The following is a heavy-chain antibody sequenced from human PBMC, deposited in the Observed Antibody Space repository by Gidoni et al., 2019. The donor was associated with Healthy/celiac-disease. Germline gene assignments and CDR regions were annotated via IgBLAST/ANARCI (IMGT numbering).Heavy chain of an antibody. Sequence: QLQLQEPGSGLVKPSQTLSLTCAVSGGSISSGGYSWSWIRQPPVKGLEWIGYIYHSGSTYYNPSLKSRVTISVDRSKNQFSLKLSSVTAADTAVYYCARGLRATVTVTSRFDPWGQGTLVTVSS. CDR3: ARGLRATVTVTSRFDP. V-gene: IGHV4-30-2*01. D-gene: IGHD4-17*01. CDR1: GGSISSGGYS. CDR2: IYHSGST. J-gene: IGHJ5*02.